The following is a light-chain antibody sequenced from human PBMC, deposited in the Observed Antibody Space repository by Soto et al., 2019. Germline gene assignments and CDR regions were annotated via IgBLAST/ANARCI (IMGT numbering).Light chain of an antibody. CDR3: QQYSSSPPGKT. Sequence: EIVLTQSPATLSLSPGEGATLSCTARQSVRTYLAWYQQTAGQAPRTLIYDASSRATGIPDRFSGSGSGTDFTLTIRSLQAEDFAVYYCQQYSSSPPGKTFGKGTQVDI. J-gene: IGKJ1*01. V-gene: IGKV3-20*01. CDR2: DAS. CDR1: QSVRTY.